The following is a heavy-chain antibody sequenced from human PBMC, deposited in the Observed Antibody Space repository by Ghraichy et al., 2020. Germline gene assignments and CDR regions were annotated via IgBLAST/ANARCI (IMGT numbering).Heavy chain of an antibody. CDR1: GYTFTSYD. J-gene: IGHJ1*01. Sequence: ASVKVSCKTSGYTFTSYDINWVRQATGQGLEWMGWMSPNSGNTGYAQKFQGRVTITRNTSIDTAYMELSSLRSEDTAVYYCAAMATTSPGVWGQGTLVTVSS. D-gene: IGHD5-24*01. CDR3: AAMATTSPGV. CDR2: MSPNSGNT. V-gene: IGHV1-8*03.